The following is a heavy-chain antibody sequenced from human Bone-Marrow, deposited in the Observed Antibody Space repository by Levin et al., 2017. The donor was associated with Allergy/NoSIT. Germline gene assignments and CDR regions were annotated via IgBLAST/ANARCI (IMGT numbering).Heavy chain of an antibody. CDR1: GFTFSSYA. J-gene: IGHJ4*02. D-gene: IGHD3-22*01. V-gene: IGHV3-64D*06. CDR2: ISSNGGST. Sequence: GGSLRLSCSASGFTFSSYAMHWVRQAPGKGLEYVSAISSNGGSTYYADSVKGRFTISRDNSKNTLYLQMSSLRAEDTAVYYCVKLPNYYDSSGYDSPRDYWGQGTLVTVSS. CDR3: VKLPNYYDSSGYDSPRDY.